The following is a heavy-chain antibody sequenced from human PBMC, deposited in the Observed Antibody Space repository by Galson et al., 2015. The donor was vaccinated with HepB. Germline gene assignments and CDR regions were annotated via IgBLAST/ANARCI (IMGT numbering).Heavy chain of an antibody. CDR2: TYYRSKWYN. J-gene: IGHJ5*02. D-gene: IGHD6-13*01. CDR3: ARLLYSHFDP. V-gene: IGHV6-1*01. Sequence: CAISGDSVSSKSAAWNWIRQSPSRGLEWLGGTYYRSKWYNDYAVSVKSRITINPDTSKNQFSLQLNSVTPEDTAVYYCARLLYSHFDPWGQGTLVTVSS. CDR1: GDSVSSKSAA.